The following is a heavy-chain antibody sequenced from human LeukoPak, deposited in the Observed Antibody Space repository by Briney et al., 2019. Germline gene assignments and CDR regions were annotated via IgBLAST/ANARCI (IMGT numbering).Heavy chain of an antibody. V-gene: IGHV4-59*11. D-gene: IGHD1-1*01. CDR1: GDSMSHHY. CDR3: ARERSGGTYGPLDY. CDR2: IYYSGST. Sequence: PSETLSLTCTVSGDSMSHHYWTWVRQPPGKGLEWIGHIYYSGSTTYNPSLKSRVTMSVDRSKRQFSLQLHSLTAADTAFYYCARERSGGTYGPLDYWGQGTLVTVSS. J-gene: IGHJ4*02.